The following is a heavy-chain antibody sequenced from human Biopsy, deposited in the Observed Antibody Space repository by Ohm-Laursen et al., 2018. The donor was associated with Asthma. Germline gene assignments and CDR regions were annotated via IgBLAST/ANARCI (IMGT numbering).Heavy chain of an antibody. CDR2: IIPIVGTT. D-gene: IGHD3-16*01. Sequence: ASSVKVSCKASGGTFSSDAIGWVRQAPGQGLEWMGGIIPIVGTTAYAQKFQGRVTITADEATSTAYMELSSLRSEDTAVYYCARDQGDFWFFDLWGRGSLVTVSS. J-gene: IGHJ2*01. V-gene: IGHV1-69*01. CDR1: GGTFSSDA. CDR3: ARDQGDFWFFDL.